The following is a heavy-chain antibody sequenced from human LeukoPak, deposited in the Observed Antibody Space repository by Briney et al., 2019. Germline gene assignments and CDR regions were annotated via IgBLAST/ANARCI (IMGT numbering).Heavy chain of an antibody. J-gene: IGHJ4*02. CDR2: INPNSGGT. D-gene: IGHD2-2*01. Sequence: AASVKLSCKASGYTFTGYYMHWVRQAPGQGLEWMGWINPNSGGTNYAQNFQGWVTMTRDTSISTAYMELSRLRSDDTAVYYCARDGGSTSCIFDYWGQGTLVTVSS. V-gene: IGHV1-2*04. CDR1: GYTFTGYY. CDR3: ARDGGSTSCIFDY.